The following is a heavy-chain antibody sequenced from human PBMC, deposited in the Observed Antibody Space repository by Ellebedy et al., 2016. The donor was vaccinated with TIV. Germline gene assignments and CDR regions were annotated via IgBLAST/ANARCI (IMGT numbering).Heavy chain of an antibody. Sequence: PGGSLRLSCAASGFTFSSYWMHWVRQAPGKGLVWVSRIHSDGVTTTYADSVKGRFTVSRDNAKNTLHLQMNSLRVEDTALYYCERGWYSGGSGYQNWFDSWGQGTLVTVSS. J-gene: IGHJ5*01. V-gene: IGHV3-74*01. CDR2: IHSDGVTT. CDR1: GFTFSSYW. CDR3: ERGWYSGGSGYQNWFDS. D-gene: IGHD2-15*01.